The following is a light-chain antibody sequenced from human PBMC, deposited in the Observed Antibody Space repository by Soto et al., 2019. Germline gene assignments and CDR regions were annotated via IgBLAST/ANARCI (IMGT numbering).Light chain of an antibody. J-gene: IGKJ1*01. CDR1: QSVSNNY. Sequence: IVLTQSPGTLSLSPGEIATLSCRASQSVSNNYLAWYQQKTGQAPRLLIYGASNRATGIPDRFSGSGSGTDFTLTISRLEPEDFAVYYCQQYGSSGTFGQGTKVDIK. CDR2: GAS. CDR3: QQYGSSGT. V-gene: IGKV3-20*01.